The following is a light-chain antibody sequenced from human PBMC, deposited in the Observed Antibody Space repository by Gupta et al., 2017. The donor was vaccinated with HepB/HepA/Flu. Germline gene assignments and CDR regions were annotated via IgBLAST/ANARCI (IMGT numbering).Light chain of an antibody. J-gene: IGKJ1*01. CDR1: QSVLYSSNNKNY. Sequence: DIVMTQFPDSLAVSLGETATINCKSSQSVLYSSNNKNYLVWYQQKPGQPPKLLIYWASTRESGVPDRFSGSGSGTDFTLTISSRQAEDGAVYYCQQYDSSPRTFGQGTKVEIK. V-gene: IGKV4-1*01. CDR2: WAS. CDR3: QQYDSSPRT.